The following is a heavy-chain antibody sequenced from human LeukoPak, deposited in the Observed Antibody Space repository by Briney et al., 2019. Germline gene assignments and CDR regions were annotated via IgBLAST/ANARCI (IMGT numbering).Heavy chain of an antibody. CDR1: GYTFTGHY. CDR3: ARRELLWFGEYYGMDV. D-gene: IGHD3-10*01. CDR2: INPNSGGT. V-gene: IGHV1-2*02. J-gene: IGHJ6*02. Sequence: ASVKVSCKASGYTFTGHYMHWVRQAPGQGLEWMGWINPNSGGTNYAQKFQGRVTMTRDTSISIAYMELSRLRSDDTAVYYCARRELLWFGEYYGMDVWGQGITVTVSS.